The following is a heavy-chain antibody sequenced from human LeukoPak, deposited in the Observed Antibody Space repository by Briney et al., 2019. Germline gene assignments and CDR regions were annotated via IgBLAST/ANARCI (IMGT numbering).Heavy chain of an antibody. J-gene: IGHJ4*02. Sequence: PGGSLRLSCAASGFTFSSYEMNWVRQAPGKGLEWVSYISSSGSTIYYADSVKGRFTISRNNAKNSLYLQMNSLRAEDTAVYYCAVQHVAFDYWGQGTLVTVSS. D-gene: IGHD1-1*01. CDR3: AVQHVAFDY. CDR2: ISSSGSTI. V-gene: IGHV3-48*03. CDR1: GFTFSSYE.